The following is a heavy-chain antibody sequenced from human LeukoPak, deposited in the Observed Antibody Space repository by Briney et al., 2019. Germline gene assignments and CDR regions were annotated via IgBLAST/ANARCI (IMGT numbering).Heavy chain of an antibody. CDR3: ARADYGDYGVDY. CDR2: ITSDAYI. D-gene: IGHD4-17*01. J-gene: IGHJ4*02. V-gene: IGHV3-21*01. Sequence: GGSLRLSCAASGFAFSSSKLNWFRQAPGKGLEWVSSITSDAYIYYADSLKGRFSISRDNAKNSVFLQMISLRAEDTAVYYCARADYGDYGVDYWGQGTLVTASS. CDR1: GFAFSSSK.